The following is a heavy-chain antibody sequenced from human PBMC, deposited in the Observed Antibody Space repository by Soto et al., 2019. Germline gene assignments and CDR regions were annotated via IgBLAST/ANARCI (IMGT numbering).Heavy chain of an antibody. CDR1: GGSFSGYY. J-gene: IGHJ5*02. Sequence: KTSETLSLTCAVYGGSFSGYYWSWIRQPPGKGLEWIGEINHSGSTNYNPSLKSRVTISVDTSKNQFSLKLSSVTAADTAVYYCARAQVGSRVVVVAATLWFDPWGQGTLVT. CDR2: INHSGST. D-gene: IGHD2-15*01. V-gene: IGHV4-34*01. CDR3: ARAQVGSRVVVVAATLWFDP.